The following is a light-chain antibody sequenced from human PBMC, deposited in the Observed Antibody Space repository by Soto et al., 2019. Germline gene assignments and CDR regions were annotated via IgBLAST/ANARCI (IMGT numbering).Light chain of an antibody. V-gene: IGKV2-30*01. Sequence: VMMAQPPLSLPVTLVHPASISFSSSQILVYSDGDTYLSWFQQRPGQSPRRLLSQVSNRDSGVPDRFSGSGSGTDFTLKISSVEADDVAVYYCMQNTHWPITFGQGTRLEIK. CDR2: QVS. CDR1: QILVYSDGDTY. J-gene: IGKJ5*01. CDR3: MQNTHWPIT.